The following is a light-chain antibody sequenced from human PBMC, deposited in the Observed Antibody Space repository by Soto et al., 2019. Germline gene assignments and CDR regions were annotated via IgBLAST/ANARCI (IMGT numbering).Light chain of an antibody. CDR2: ADN. CDR1: SGGIASNN. Sequence: NFMLTQPHSVSESPGKTVTICCTRSSGGIASNNVQWYQLRPGTAHTTVIYADNQRPSGVPERFSGSIDSSSNSASLTIAGLKTESEADCCCQSYDTRTHVVFGGGTKLTVL. J-gene: IGLJ2*01. V-gene: IGLV6-57*04. CDR3: QSYDTRTHVV.